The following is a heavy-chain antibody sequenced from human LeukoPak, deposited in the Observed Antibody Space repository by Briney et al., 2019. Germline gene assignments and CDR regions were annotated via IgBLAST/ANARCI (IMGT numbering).Heavy chain of an antibody. V-gene: IGHV5-51*01. CDR1: GYSFSSYS. D-gene: IGHD1/OR15-1a*01. J-gene: IGHJ4*02. CDR2: INPGDFDT. CDR3: ARLDPGNKYGPRVLDY. Sequence: GESLKISCKGSGYSFSSYSIGWVRQMPGKGLEWMGIINPGDFDTRYSPSFQGQVTISADKSISTAYLQWSSLKASDTAMYYYARLDPGNKYGPRVLDYWGQGSLVTVSS.